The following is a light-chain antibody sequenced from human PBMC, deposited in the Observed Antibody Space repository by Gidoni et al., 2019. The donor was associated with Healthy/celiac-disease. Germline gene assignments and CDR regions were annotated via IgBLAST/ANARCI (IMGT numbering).Light chain of an antibody. CDR3: QQYDNLPRT. V-gene: IGKV1-33*01. CDR2: DAS. J-gene: IGKJ1*01. Sequence: IQMTQSPSSLSASVGDRVTITCQASQDISNYLNWYQQKPGKAPKLLIYDASNLETGVPSRFSGIGSGTDFTFTISSLQPEDIATYYCQQYDNLPRTFGQGTKVEIK. CDR1: QDISNY.